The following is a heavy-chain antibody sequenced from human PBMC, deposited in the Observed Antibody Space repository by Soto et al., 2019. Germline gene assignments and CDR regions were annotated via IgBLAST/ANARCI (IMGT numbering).Heavy chain of an antibody. CDR3: SKDGTTAGIHYYRMDV. CDR2: IGRGGDI. CDR1: GFTFSSYG. Sequence: PGGSLRLSCEVSGFTFSSYGMNWVRQAPDKGLEWVSTIGRGGDIYYADSVKGRFTVSSDNSKNTLFLQMNSLRAEDTALYFCSKDGTTAGIHYYRMDVWGQGTTVTVSS. V-gene: IGHV3-23*01. J-gene: IGHJ6*02. D-gene: IGHD2-2*02.